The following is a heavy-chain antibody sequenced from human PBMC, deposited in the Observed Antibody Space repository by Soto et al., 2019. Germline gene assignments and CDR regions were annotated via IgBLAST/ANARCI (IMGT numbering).Heavy chain of an antibody. Sequence: AASVKVSCKASGYTFTSYGISWVRQAPGQGLEWMGWISAYNGNTNYAQKLQGRVTMTTDTSTSTAYMELRSLRSDDTAVYYCARLSSSGWEYYYYYYGMDVWGQGTTVTVSS. CDR1: GYTFTSYG. CDR3: ARLSSSGWEYYYYYYGMDV. D-gene: IGHD6-19*01. CDR2: ISAYNGNT. J-gene: IGHJ6*02. V-gene: IGHV1-18*01.